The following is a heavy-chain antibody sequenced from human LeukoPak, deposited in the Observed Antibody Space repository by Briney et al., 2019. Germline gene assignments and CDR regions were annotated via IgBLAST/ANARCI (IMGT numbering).Heavy chain of an antibody. D-gene: IGHD6-19*01. V-gene: IGHV3-48*03. Sequence: GGSLRLSCAASGFTFSSYEMNWVRQAPGKGLEWVSYISSSGSTIYYADSVKGRFTISRDNAKNSLYLQMNSLRAEDTAVYYCARDFGSGGWYPYYFDYWGRGTLVTASS. CDR1: GFTFSSYE. J-gene: IGHJ4*02. CDR2: ISSSGSTI. CDR3: ARDFGSGGWYPYYFDY.